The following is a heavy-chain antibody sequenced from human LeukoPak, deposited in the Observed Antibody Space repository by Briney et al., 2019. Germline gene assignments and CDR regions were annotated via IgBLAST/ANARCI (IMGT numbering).Heavy chain of an antibody. CDR1: GVSISSGGYS. J-gene: IGHJ5*02. CDR2: IYQSGNT. Sequence: PSETLSLTCAVSGVSISSGGYSWSWIRQPPGKGLEWIGYIYQSGNTYYSPSLKSRVTLSVDRSTNHFSLKLSSVTAADTAVYYSVRGELYSYGSSWFDPWGQGTLVTVSS. D-gene: IGHD5-18*01. CDR3: VRGELYSYGSSWFDP. V-gene: IGHV4-30-2*01.